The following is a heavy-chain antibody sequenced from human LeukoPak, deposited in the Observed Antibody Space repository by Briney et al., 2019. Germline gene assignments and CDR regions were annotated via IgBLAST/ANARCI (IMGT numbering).Heavy chain of an antibody. Sequence: GGSLRLSCAASGFTFSSYAMSWVRQAPGKGLGWVSSISSSSSYIYYADSVKGRFTISRDNAKNSLYLQMNSLRAEDTAVYYCARALYSSGWYPDYWGQGTLVTVSS. D-gene: IGHD6-19*01. J-gene: IGHJ4*02. CDR1: GFTFSSYA. V-gene: IGHV3-21*01. CDR2: ISSSSSYI. CDR3: ARALYSSGWYPDY.